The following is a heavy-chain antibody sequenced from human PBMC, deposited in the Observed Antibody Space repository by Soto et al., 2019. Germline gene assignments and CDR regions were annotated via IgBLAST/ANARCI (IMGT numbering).Heavy chain of an antibody. Sequence: ASVKVSCKASGYTFTNYHIHWVRQAPGQGLEWMGIINPGRGSTTYAHKFQGRVTMTRETSTSTVYMELDSLRSDDTAVYFCARISNSLPDYWGQGTLVTVSS. J-gene: IGHJ4*02. CDR2: INPGRGST. V-gene: IGHV1-46*01. D-gene: IGHD1-1*01. CDR1: GYTFTNYH. CDR3: ARISNSLPDY.